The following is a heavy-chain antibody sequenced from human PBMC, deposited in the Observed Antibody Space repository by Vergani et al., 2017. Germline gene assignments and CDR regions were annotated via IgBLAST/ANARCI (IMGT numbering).Heavy chain of an antibody. V-gene: IGHV4-38-2*01. CDR2: IHHSGDT. J-gene: IGHJ6*02. D-gene: IGHD3-10*01. CDR3: ARHRGSGGFFPSSYFYGMDV. CDR1: DSSIMTNPY. Sequence: QVQLQESCPGLVKPSETLTLTCDVSDSSIMTNPYWGWFRQSPGKGLEWIGCIHHSGDTHYNSSLKSRVSISIVSSSKFSLSLTSVTAADTAIDNWARHRGSGGFFPSSYFYGMDVWGHGTTVTGSS.